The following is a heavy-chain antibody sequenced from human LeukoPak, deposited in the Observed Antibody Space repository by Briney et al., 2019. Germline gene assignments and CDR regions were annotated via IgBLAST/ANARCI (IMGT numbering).Heavy chain of an antibody. V-gene: IGHV3-21*01. CDR2: ISSSSSYI. J-gene: IGHJ4*02. CDR3: VSSIAAWNFDY. D-gene: IGHD6-6*01. Sequence: GGSLRLSCAASGFTFSSYSMTWVRQAPGKGLEWVSSISSSSSYIYYADSVKGRFTISRDNAKNTLYLQMNSLRAEDTAVYYCVSSIAAWNFDYWGQGTLVTVSS. CDR1: GFTFSSYS.